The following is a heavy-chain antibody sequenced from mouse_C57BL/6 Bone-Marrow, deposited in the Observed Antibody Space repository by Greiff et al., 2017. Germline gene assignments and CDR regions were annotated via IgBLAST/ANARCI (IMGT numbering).Heavy chain of an antibody. CDR1: GYIFTEYT. J-gene: IGHJ2*01. Sequence: VQLQQSGAELVKPGASVKLSCKASGYIFTEYTIHWVKQRSGQGLEWIGWFYPGSGSIKYNERFKDKAPLTADKSSNTVYMELSRLTSEDSAVYFGARHERYYDYEGYFDYWGQGTTLTVSS. V-gene: IGHV1-62-2*01. D-gene: IGHD2-4*01. CDR2: FYPGSGSI. CDR3: ARHERYYDYEGYFDY.